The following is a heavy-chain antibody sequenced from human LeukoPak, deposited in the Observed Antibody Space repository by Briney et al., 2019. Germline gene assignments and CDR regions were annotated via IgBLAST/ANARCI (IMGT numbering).Heavy chain of an antibody. V-gene: IGHV3-23*01. CDR3: AKDTTYGSGNVPHLYYFDY. Sequence: GGSLRLSCVASGFTFNSYAMSRVRQAPGRGLEWVSSLSGSGGNTYYADSVKGRFTISRDNSKTTVYLQMNSLRAEDTAVYRCAKDTTYGSGNVPHLYYFDYWGPGTLVTVSS. CDR1: GFTFNSYA. CDR2: LSGSGGNT. D-gene: IGHD3-10*01. J-gene: IGHJ4*02.